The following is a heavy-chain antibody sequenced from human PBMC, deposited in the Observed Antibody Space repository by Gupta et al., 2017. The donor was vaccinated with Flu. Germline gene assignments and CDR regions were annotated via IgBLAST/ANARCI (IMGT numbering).Heavy chain of an antibody. CDR1: GFAFSDYA. CDR2: IGGTGENA. CDR3: AKTTNWGSSRETTLYHFHR. J-gene: IGHJ5*02. D-gene: IGHD7-27*01. V-gene: IGHV3-23*01. Sequence: EVQLLVSGGGLFKPGGSLRLSCAASGFAFSDYAMSWVRQAPGKGLEWVSAIGGTGENAYYADPVQGRFTISRDNSNNTLYLHLNNLRADDTALYFCAKTTNWGSSRETTLYHFHRWGQGTLVTVSS.